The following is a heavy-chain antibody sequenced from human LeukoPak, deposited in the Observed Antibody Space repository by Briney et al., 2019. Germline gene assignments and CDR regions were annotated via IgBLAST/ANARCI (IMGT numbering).Heavy chain of an antibody. CDR2: IWYDGSNK. J-gene: IGHJ4*02. V-gene: IGHV3-33*06. Sequence: GRSLRLSCAASGFTFSTYDMHWVRQAPGKGLEWVTVIWYDGSNKYYADSVEGRFTISRDNSKNTLYLQMNSLRAEDTAVYYRAKIMRRNSGSLDYWGQGTLVTVSS. D-gene: IGHD3-10*01. CDR3: AKIMRRNSGSLDY. CDR1: GFTFSTYD.